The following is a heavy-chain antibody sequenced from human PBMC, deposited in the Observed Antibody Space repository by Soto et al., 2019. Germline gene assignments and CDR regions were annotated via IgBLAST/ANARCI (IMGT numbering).Heavy chain of an antibody. D-gene: IGHD3-9*01. CDR3: ARVCERYLGYYCGMDV. CDR2: IIPIFGTA. CDR1: GGPFSSYA. V-gene: IGHV1-69*01. Sequence: KVSSEASGGPFSSYAINWVRQAPGQGLEWMGGIIPIFGTANYAQKFQGRVTITADESTSTAYMELSSLRSEDTAVYYCARVCERYLGYYCGMDVWGK. J-gene: IGHJ6*04.